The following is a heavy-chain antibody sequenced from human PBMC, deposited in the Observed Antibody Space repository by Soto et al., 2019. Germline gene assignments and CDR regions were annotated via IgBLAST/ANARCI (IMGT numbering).Heavy chain of an antibody. D-gene: IGHD1-26*01. CDR3: ARDPKSGNQKLYFDY. CDR1: GFSFRSYS. V-gene: IGHV3-48*02. CDR2: VSGSGNTQ. J-gene: IGHJ4*02. Sequence: EVQLVESGGNLVQPGGSLRLSCVASGFSFRSYSMNWVRQAPGKGPEWVAYVSGSGNTQYYADSVKGRFTISRDNAMQSLYLQLNGLRDEDTAVYYCARDPKSGNQKLYFDYWGQGALVTFSS.